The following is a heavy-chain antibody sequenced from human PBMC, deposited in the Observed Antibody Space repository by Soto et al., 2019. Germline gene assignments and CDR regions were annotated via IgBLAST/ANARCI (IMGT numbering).Heavy chain of an antibody. J-gene: IGHJ4*02. D-gene: IGHD3-10*01. CDR3: ARGSLWFGEFSPFDY. CDR1: GYTFTGYY. CDR2: INPNSGGT. Sequence: ASVKVSCKASGYTFTGYYMHWVRQAPGQGLEWMGWINPNSGGTNYAQKFQGWVTMTRDTSISTAYMELSRLRSDDTAVYYCARGSLWFGEFSPFDYWGQGTLVTVSS. V-gene: IGHV1-2*04.